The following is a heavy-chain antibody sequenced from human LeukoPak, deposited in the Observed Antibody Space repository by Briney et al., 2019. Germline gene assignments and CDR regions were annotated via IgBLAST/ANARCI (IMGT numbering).Heavy chain of an antibody. J-gene: IGHJ4*02. CDR3: ARDQLWFGELFPFI. D-gene: IGHD3-10*01. CDR2: IYHSGST. Sequence: SETLSLTCAVSGGSISSGGYSWSWIRQPPGEGLEWIGYIYHSGSTYYNPSLKSRVTISVDRSKNQFSLKLSSVTAADTAVYYCARDQLWFGELFPFIWGQGTLVTVSS. CDR1: GGSISSGGYS. V-gene: IGHV4-30-2*01.